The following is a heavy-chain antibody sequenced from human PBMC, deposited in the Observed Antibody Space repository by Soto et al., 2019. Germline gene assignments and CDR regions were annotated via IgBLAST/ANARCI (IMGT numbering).Heavy chain of an antibody. CDR3: ARGYCSSPSCYGMDV. D-gene: IGHD2-2*01. CDR1: GASISSGGYS. CDR2: IYHSGST. Sequence: SETLSLTCAVCGASISSGGYSWSWIRQPPGKGLEWIGYIYHSGSTYYNPSLKSRVTISVDRSKNQFSLKLSSVTAADTAVYYCARGYCSSPSCYGMDVWGQGTTVTVSS. J-gene: IGHJ6*02. V-gene: IGHV4-30-2*01.